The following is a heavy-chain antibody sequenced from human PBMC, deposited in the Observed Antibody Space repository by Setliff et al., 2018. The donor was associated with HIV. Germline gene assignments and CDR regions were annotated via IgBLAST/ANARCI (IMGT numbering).Heavy chain of an antibody. J-gene: IGHJ4*02. Sequence: SETLSLTCTVSGGSISSSSHYWGWIRQPPGKGLEWIGEINHSGSTDYNPSLTTRATISVATPKNQFFLELTSVTAADTAVYYCARGRYNGDSYSGGFYYFDHWDQGSLVTVSS. CDR3: ARGRYNGDSYSGGFYYFDH. D-gene: IGHD1-1*01. V-gene: IGHV4-39*07. CDR1: GGSISSSSHY. CDR2: INHSGST.